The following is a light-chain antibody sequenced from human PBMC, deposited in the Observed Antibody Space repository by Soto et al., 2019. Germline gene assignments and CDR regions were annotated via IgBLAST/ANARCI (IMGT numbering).Light chain of an antibody. CDR2: GAS. CDR3: QQFET. Sequence: VLTQSPATLSLSPGERATLSCRASQTVGSSFLAWYQQKRGQAPRLLIYGASNRATGIPERFSGSGSGADFTLTINRLEPEDFAVYYCQQFETFGGGTNVDIK. J-gene: IGKJ4*01. V-gene: IGKV3-20*01. CDR1: QTVGSSF.